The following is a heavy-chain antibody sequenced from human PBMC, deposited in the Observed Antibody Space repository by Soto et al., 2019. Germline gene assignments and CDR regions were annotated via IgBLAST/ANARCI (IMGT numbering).Heavy chain of an antibody. CDR2: IWYDGSNK. J-gene: IGHJ4*02. D-gene: IGHD1-26*01. V-gene: IGHV3-33*01. CDR3: ARDIDWYSNSSGFDN. Sequence: GGSLRLSCAASGFTFSSYGMHWVRQAPGKGLEWVAVIWYDGSNKHYADPVKGRFTISRDNSKNTLSLQMNSLRAEDTAIYYCARDIDWYSNSSGFDNWGQGTLVTVSS. CDR1: GFTFSSYG.